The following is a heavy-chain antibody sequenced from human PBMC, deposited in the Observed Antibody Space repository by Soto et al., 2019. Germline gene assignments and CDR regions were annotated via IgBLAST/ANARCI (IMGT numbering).Heavy chain of an antibody. Sequence: SVKVSCKASGGTFSSYAISWVRQAPGQGLEWMGGIIPIFGTANYAQKFQGRVTITADESTSTAYMELSGLRSEDTAVYYCARPGAGAFDIWGQGTMVTVSS. J-gene: IGHJ3*02. CDR3: ARPGAGAFDI. CDR2: IIPIFGTA. D-gene: IGHD3-10*01. CDR1: GGTFSSYA. V-gene: IGHV1-69*13.